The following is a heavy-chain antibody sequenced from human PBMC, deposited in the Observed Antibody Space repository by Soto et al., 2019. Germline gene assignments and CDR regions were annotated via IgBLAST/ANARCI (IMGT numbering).Heavy chain of an antibody. V-gene: IGHV4-30-4*01. CDR2: IYYSGST. Sequence: TSETLSLTCTVSGGSISSGDYYWSWIRQPPGKGLEWIGYIYYSGSTYYNPSLKSRVTISVDTSKNQFSLKLSSVTAADTAVYYCARDYGDYNYYYYYGMDVWGQGTTVTVSS. CDR3: ARDYGDYNYYYYYGMDV. D-gene: IGHD4-17*01. J-gene: IGHJ6*02. CDR1: GGSISSGDYY.